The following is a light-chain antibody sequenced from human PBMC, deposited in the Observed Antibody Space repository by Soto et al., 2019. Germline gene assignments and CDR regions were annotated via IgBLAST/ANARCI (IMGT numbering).Light chain of an antibody. CDR1: XDXDGTYNY. V-gene: IGLV2-14*03. J-gene: IGLJ2*01. CDR3: SSYTSISTVV. CDR2: DVS. Sequence: QSALTQPASVSGSPGQSITVSCTGTXDXDGTYNYVSWYQQHPGKAPKLIIYDVSYRPSGVSNRFSGSKSGNTASLTISGLQAEDEADYYCSSYTSISTVVFGGGTKLTV.